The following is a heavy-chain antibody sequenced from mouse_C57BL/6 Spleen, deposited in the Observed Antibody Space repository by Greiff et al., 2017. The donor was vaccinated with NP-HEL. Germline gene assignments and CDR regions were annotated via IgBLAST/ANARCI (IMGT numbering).Heavy chain of an antibody. Sequence: EVQLQQSVAELVRPGASVKLSCTASGFNIKNTYMHWVKQRPEQGLEWIGRIDPANGNTKYAPKFQGKATITADTSSNTAYLQLSSLTSEDTAIYDCARVPLTTVVATDWYFDVWGTGTTVTVSS. CDR1: GFNIKNTY. D-gene: IGHD1-1*01. CDR2: IDPANGNT. V-gene: IGHV14-3*01. CDR3: ARVPLTTVVATDWYFDV. J-gene: IGHJ1*03.